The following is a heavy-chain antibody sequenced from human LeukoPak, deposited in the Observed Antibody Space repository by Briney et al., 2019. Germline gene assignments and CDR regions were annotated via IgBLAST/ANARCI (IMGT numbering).Heavy chain of an antibody. Sequence: GGSLRLSCAGSGFVFRASYMSWVRKAPGKGLEWVATIKPDGSEKCHVDSVSGRFTISRDNTNDSLFLQMNSLRVDDTAVYYCVRGGTYWTVSWGQGTLVNVS. V-gene: IGHV3-7*01. CDR1: GFVFRASY. J-gene: IGHJ5*01. CDR2: IKPDGSEK. CDR3: VRGGTYWTVS.